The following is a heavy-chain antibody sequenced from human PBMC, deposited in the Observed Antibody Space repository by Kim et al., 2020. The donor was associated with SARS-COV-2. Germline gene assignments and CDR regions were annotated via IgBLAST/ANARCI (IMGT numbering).Heavy chain of an antibody. V-gene: IGHV4-59*01. Sequence: SETLSLTCTVSGGSLSPFYWSWIRQPPGKGLEWIGYIYYSGSTNYNPSLKSRVTISVDTSKNQFSLKLSSVTAADTAVYYCARAGRAVAHGWYYYYMDVWGKGTTVTVSS. D-gene: IGHD6-19*01. CDR3: ARAGRAVAHGWYYYYMDV. J-gene: IGHJ6*03. CDR2: IYYSGST. CDR1: GGSLSPFY.